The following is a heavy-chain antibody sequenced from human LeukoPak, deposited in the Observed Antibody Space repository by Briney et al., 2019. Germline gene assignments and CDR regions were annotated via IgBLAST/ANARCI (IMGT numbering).Heavy chain of an antibody. CDR1: GGSISSYY. Sequence: KPSETLSLTCTVSGGSISSYYWSWIRQPPGKGLEWIGYIYYSGSTNYNPSLKSRVTISVDTSKNQFSLKLSSVTAADTAVYYCARRVATINAVFDYWGQGTLVTVS. V-gene: IGHV4-59*01. CDR2: IYYSGST. D-gene: IGHD5-12*01. CDR3: ARRVATINAVFDY. J-gene: IGHJ4*02.